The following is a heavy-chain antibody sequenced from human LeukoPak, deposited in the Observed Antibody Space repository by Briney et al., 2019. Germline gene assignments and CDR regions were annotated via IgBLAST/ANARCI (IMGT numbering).Heavy chain of an antibody. V-gene: IGHV3-23*01. CDR3: ATEKGDSPDY. CDR1: GFTFSSYA. CDR2: ISGSGGNT. Sequence: PEGSLRLSCAASGFTFSSYAMSWVRQAPGKGLEWVSGISGSGGNTYYTDSMKDRFTISRDNSKNTLYLQMNSLRAEDTAVYYCATEKGDSPDYWGQGTLVTVSS. J-gene: IGHJ4*02. D-gene: IGHD2-21*01.